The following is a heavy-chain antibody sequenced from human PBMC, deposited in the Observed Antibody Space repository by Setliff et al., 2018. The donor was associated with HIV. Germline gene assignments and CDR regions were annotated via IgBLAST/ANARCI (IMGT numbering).Heavy chain of an antibody. Sequence: PGESLKISCKGVGYRFTSHWIAWVRQMPGKGLEWMGNIYPGDSATRYSPSFHGQVTFSADTTVDTPYLQWNTLKSTDTAMYYCPREIRTIEGGALDIWGQGTSVTVSS. CDR3: PREIRTIEGGALDI. CDR2: IYPGDSAT. CDR1: GYRFTSHW. J-gene: IGHJ3*02. V-gene: IGHV5-51*01. D-gene: IGHD3-16*01.